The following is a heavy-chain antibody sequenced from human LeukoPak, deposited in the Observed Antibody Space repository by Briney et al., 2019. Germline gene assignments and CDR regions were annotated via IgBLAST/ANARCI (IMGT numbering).Heavy chain of an antibody. CDR2: ISSSSSYI. CDR3: ARDPATVAAPNWFDP. Sequence: GGSLRLSCAASGFTFRNYGMHWVRQAPGKGLEWVSSISSSSSYIYYADSVKGRFTISRDNAKNSLYLQMNSLRAEDTAVYYCARDPATVAAPNWFDPWGQGTLVTVSS. CDR1: GFTFRNYG. V-gene: IGHV3-21*01. J-gene: IGHJ5*02. D-gene: IGHD6-19*01.